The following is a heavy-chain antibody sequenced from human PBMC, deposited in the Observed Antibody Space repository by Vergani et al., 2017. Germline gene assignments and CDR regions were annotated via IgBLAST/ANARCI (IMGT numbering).Heavy chain of an antibody. D-gene: IGHD3-3*01. CDR2: INHSGST. Sequence: QVQLQQWGAGLLKPSETLSLTCAVYGGSFSGYYWSWIRQPPGKGLEWIGEINHSGSTNYNPSLKSRVTISVDTSKNQFSLKLSSVTAADTAVYYCARSYYDFWSGYFYYYYMDVWGKGP. J-gene: IGHJ6*03. CDR3: ARSYYDFWSGYFYYYYMDV. CDR1: GGSFSGYY. V-gene: IGHV4-34*01.